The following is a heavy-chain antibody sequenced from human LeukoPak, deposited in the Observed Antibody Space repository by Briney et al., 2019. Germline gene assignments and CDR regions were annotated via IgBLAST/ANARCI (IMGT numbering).Heavy chain of an antibody. CDR3: ARGGWEEFDY. J-gene: IGHJ4*02. CDR2: IYYSGST. Sequence: SETLSLTCTVSGGSISSGDYYWSWIRQPPGKGLEWIGYIYYSGSTYYNPSLKSRVTISVDTYKNQFSLKLSSVTAADTAVYYCARGGWEEFDYWGQGTLVTVSS. D-gene: IGHD1-26*01. CDR1: GGSISSGDYY. V-gene: IGHV4-30-4*02.